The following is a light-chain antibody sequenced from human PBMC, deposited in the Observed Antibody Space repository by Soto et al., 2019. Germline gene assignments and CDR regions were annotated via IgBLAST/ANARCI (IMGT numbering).Light chain of an antibody. CDR3: LLSYSGARPRGPV. V-gene: IGLV7-46*01. Sequence: QAVVTQEPSLTVSPGGTVTLTCGSSTGAVTSGHYPYWFQQKPGQAPRTLIYDTSNKHSWTPARFSGSLLGGKAALTLSGAQPEDEAEYYCLLSYSGARPRGPVFGGGTKLTVL. J-gene: IGLJ2*01. CDR2: DTS. CDR1: TGAVTSGHY.